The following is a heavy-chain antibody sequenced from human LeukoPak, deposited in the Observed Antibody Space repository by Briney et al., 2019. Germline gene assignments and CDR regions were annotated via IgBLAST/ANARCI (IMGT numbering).Heavy chain of an antibody. CDR1: GYTFTSYG. D-gene: IGHD2-15*01. CDR2: ISAYNGNT. CDR3: ARGPAVVVVAATARGYYYYGMDV. J-gene: IGHJ6*02. V-gene: IGHV1-18*01. Sequence: GASVKVSCKASGYTFTSYGISWVRRAPGQGLEWMGWISAYNGNTNYAQKLQGRVTMTTDTSTSTAYMELRSLRSDDTAVYYCARGPAVVVVAATARGYYYYGMDVWGQGTTVTVSS.